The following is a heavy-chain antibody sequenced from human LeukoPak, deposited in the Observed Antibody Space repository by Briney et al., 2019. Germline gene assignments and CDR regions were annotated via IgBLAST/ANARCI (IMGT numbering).Heavy chain of an antibody. Sequence: GGSLRLSCSAPGFTFTTYAMHWVRQAPGKGLEYVSAITNYGDRTFYADSVKGRFTISRDNSKNTLYLQMSSLRAEDTAVYYCVKRDGYNYDYWGQGTLVTVS. D-gene: IGHD5-24*01. J-gene: IGHJ4*02. V-gene: IGHV3-64D*09. CDR3: VKRDGYNYDY. CDR1: GFTFTTYA. CDR2: ITNYGDRT.